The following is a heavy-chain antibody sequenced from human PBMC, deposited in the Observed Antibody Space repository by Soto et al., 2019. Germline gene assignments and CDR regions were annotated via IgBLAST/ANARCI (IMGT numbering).Heavy chain of an antibody. D-gene: IGHD2-21*01. J-gene: IGHJ6*02. CDR3: AASCVGCGGFNYYGMDV. V-gene: IGHV4-31*03. Sequence: SETLSLTCSSVSGGSISSCDSYWSWIRQPPGKGLEWIGYIYYSGSTYYNPSLKSRVTISVDTSKNQFSLKLSSVTAADTAVYYCAASCVGCGGFNYYGMDVWGQGTTVTVSS. CDR1: GGSISSCDSY. CDR2: IYYSGST.